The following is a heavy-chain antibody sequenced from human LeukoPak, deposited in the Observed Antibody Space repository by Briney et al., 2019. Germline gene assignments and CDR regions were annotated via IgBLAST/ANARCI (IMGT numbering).Heavy chain of an antibody. CDR3: ARACSGGGCGTRSSFDY. J-gene: IGHJ4*02. Sequence: PAGGSLTLSCAASGFTFSSYWMNWVRQAPGEGLEWVANIKEDGSEKYYVDSVKGRFTISRDNAEKSLYLQMNTVRAEDAAVYYCARACSGGGCGTRSSFDYWGQGTLVTVSS. D-gene: IGHD2-15*01. CDR2: IKEDGSEK. CDR1: GFTFSSYW. V-gene: IGHV3-7*04.